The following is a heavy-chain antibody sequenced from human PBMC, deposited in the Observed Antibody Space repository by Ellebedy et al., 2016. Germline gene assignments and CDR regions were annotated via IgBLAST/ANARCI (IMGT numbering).Heavy chain of an antibody. CDR3: VREWSAFDI. Sequence: GESLKISXAVSGFTFSSHWMHWVRQAPGKGLVWVSDINSDGSGTRYADSVKGRFTISRDNAKNTLHLQMNSLRAEDTAVYYCVREWSAFDIWGQGTMVTVSS. CDR1: GFTFSSHW. CDR2: INSDGSGT. V-gene: IGHV3-74*01. J-gene: IGHJ3*02. D-gene: IGHD3-3*01.